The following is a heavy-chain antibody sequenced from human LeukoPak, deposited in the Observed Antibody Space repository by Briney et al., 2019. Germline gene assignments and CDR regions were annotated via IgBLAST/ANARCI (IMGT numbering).Heavy chain of an antibody. CDR3: AKAGYSSGWHHYYYYYMDV. Sequence: HPGGSLRLSCAASGFTFSSYEMNWVRQAPGKGLEWVAFIRYDGSNKYYADSVKGRFTISRDNSKNTLYLQMNSLRAEDTAVYYCAKAGYSSGWHHYYYYYMDVWGKGTTVTISS. D-gene: IGHD6-19*01. CDR1: GFTFSSYE. CDR2: IRYDGSNK. V-gene: IGHV3-30*02. J-gene: IGHJ6*03.